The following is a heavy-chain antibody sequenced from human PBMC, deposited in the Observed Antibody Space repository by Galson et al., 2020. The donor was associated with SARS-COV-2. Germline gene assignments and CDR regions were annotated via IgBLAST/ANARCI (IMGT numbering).Heavy chain of an antibody. CDR3: AKDRSGYSSGWYYSAYYYYGMDV. Sequence: QLGESLKISCAASGFTFSSYGMHWVRQAPGKWLEWVAVISYDGSNKYYADSVKGRFTISRDNSKNTLYLQMNSLRAEDTAVYYCAKDRSGYSSGWYYSAYYYYGMDVWGQGTTVTVSS. D-gene: IGHD6-19*01. CDR1: GFTFSSYG. V-gene: IGHV3-30*18. J-gene: IGHJ6*02. CDR2: ISYDGSNK.